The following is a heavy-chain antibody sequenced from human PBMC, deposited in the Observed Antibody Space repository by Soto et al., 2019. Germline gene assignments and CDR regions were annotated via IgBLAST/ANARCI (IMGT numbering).Heavy chain of an antibody. V-gene: IGHV3-23*01. CDR2: VDGSGGET. CDR3: AKEMVAAAYGETSPFDF. CDR1: GFTFSSYA. J-gene: IGHJ4*02. D-gene: IGHD2-15*01. Sequence: EVRLLESGGGLVQPGGSLKLSCAASGFTFSSYAMGWLRQAPGTGPEWVAFVDGSGGETSFADSVQGRFTISRDNSKNSLYLHMNSLRDEDTAIYYCAKEMVAAAYGETSPFDFWGQGTLVTVSS.